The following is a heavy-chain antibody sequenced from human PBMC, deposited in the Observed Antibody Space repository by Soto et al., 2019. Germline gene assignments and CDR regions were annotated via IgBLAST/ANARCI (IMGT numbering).Heavy chain of an antibody. CDR1: GYTFTSYG. CDR3: VGARYGGVGATYSES. D-gene: IGHD1-26*01. Sequence: GASVKVSCKASGYTFTSYGISWVRQAPGQGLEWMGWISAYNGNTNYAQKLQGRVTMTTDTSTSTAYMELSSVTAADTAVYYCVGARYGGVGATYSESWGQGALVTVSS. V-gene: IGHV1-18*04. CDR2: ISAYNGNT. J-gene: IGHJ4*02.